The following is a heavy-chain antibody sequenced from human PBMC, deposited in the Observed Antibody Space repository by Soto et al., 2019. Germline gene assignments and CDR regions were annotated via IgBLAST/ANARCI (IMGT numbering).Heavy chain of an antibody. J-gene: IGHJ4*02. CDR1: GGTFSNYA. D-gene: IGHD2-2*01. CDR2: IIPLLGIT. V-gene: IGHV1-69*02. Sequence: QVQLVQSGAEVKKPGSSVKVSCKAPGGTFSNYAISWVRQAPGQGLEWMGRIIPLLGITNYAQKCQGRVTITAVIFAGTSYMELSSLRSEDAAVYYCASLPRGYCTASSCFGYFAYWGQGTQVTVSS. CDR3: ASLPRGYCTASSCFGYFAY.